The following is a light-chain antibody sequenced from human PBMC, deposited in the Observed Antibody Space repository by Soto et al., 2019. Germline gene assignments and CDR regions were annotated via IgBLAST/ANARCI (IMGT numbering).Light chain of an antibody. CDR2: DVS. J-gene: IGLJ2*01. CDR3: SSYTSSLVA. V-gene: IGLV2-14*01. CDR1: SSDVGGYNY. Sequence: QSALTQPASVSGSPGQSITISCTGTSSDVGGYNYVSWYQQHPGKAPKLMIYDVSNRPSGVSNRFSGSKSGNTASLTISGLQAEDEADYCCSSYTSSLVAFGGGTKLTVL.